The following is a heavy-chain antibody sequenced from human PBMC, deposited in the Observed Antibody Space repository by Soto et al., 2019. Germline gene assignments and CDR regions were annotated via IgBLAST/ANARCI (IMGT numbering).Heavy chain of an antibody. V-gene: IGHV1-18*01. Sequence: ASVKVSCKASGYTFTSYGISWVRQAPGQGLEWMGWISAYNGNTNYAQKLQGRVTMTTDTSTSTAYMELRSLRSDDTAVYYCARDNFPSRYCSGGSCRGSDAFDIWGQGTMVTVSS. CDR1: GYTFTSYG. J-gene: IGHJ3*02. D-gene: IGHD2-15*01. CDR3: ARDNFPSRYCSGGSCRGSDAFDI. CDR2: ISAYNGNT.